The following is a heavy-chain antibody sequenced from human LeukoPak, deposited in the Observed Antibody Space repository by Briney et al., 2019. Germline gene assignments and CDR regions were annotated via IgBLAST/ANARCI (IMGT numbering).Heavy chain of an antibody. J-gene: IGHJ6*04. CDR1: GYTFTGYY. V-gene: IGHV1-2*02. D-gene: IGHD6-13*01. CDR2: INPNSGGT. Sequence: ASVKVSCKASGYTFTGYYMYWVRQAPGQGLEWMGWINPNSGGTNYAQKFQGRVTMTRDTSISTAYMELSRLRPDDTAVYYCARAGSSSWHPHLVWGKGTTVTVSS. CDR3: ARAGSSSWHPHLV.